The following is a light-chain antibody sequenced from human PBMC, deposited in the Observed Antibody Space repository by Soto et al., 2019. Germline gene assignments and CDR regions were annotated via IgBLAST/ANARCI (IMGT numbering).Light chain of an antibody. Sequence: EIVLTQSPATLSLSPGESATLSCRASQSVTKYLVWYQQKPGQAPRLLISDASYRATGIPARFSGPGSGTDFTLTISSLEPEDFALYYCQQRSNWPITFGQGTRLEIK. CDR2: DAS. CDR3: QQRSNWPIT. V-gene: IGKV3-11*01. CDR1: QSVTKY. J-gene: IGKJ5*01.